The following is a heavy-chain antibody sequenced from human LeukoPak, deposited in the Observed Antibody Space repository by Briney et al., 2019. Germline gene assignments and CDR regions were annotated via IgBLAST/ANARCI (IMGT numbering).Heavy chain of an antibody. CDR2: IYYSGST. CDR1: GGSISSYY. D-gene: IGHD3-22*01. Sequence: SETLSLTCTVSGGSISSYYWSWIRQPPGKGLEWIGYIYYSGSTNYNPSLKSRVTIPVDTSKNQFSLKLSSVTAADTAVYYCASYYYDSSGFGYWGQGTLVTVSS. V-gene: IGHV4-59*01. CDR3: ASYYYDSSGFGY. J-gene: IGHJ4*02.